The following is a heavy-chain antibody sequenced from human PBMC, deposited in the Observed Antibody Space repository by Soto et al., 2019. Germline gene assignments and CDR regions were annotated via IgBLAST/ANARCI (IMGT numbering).Heavy chain of an antibody. Sequence: QVQLVESGGGVVQPGWSLRLSCAASGFTFSSYGMHWVRQAPGKGLEWVAVISYDGSNKYYADSVKGRFTISRDNSKNTLYLQINSLRAEDTAVYYCAKDSPSSFGVVIDWGQGTLVTVSS. V-gene: IGHV3-30*18. CDR2: ISYDGSNK. J-gene: IGHJ4*02. CDR3: AKDSPSSFGVVID. CDR1: GFTFSSYG. D-gene: IGHD3-3*01.